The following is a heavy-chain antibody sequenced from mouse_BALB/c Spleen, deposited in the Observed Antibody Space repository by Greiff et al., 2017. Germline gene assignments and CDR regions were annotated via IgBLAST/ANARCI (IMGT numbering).Heavy chain of an antibody. Sequence: EVKLMESGGGLVKPGGSLKLSCAASGFTFSSYAMSWVRQTPEKRLEWVASISSGGSTYYPDSVKGRFTISRDNARNILYLQMSSLRSEDTAMYYCAREAYGNGFAYWGQGTLVTVSA. D-gene: IGHD2-1*01. CDR1: GFTFSSYA. J-gene: IGHJ3*01. V-gene: IGHV5-6-5*01. CDR3: AREAYGNGFAY. CDR2: ISSGGST.